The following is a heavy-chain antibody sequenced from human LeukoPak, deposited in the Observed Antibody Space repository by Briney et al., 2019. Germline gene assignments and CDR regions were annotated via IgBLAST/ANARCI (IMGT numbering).Heavy chain of an antibody. Sequence: SESLSLTCTVPGGSISSSSYYWGWIRQPPGKGLEWIGSIYYSGSTYYNPSLKSRVTISVDTSKNQFSLKLSSVTAADTAVYYCARHFDYWGQGTLVTVSS. CDR3: ARHFDY. D-gene: IGHD6-6*01. CDR1: GGSISSSSYY. CDR2: IYYSGST. V-gene: IGHV4-39*01. J-gene: IGHJ4*02.